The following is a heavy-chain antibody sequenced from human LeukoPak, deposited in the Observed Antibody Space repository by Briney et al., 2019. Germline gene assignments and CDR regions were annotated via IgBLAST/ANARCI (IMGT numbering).Heavy chain of an antibody. Sequence: PGGSLRLSCVASGFTFSDYYMSWIRQAPGKGPEWVSAIRGGGTSEFYADSVKDRFRISRDNSKDTLFLQMNSLRAEDTAVYYCARDPNGDYIGAFDMWGPGTMVTVSS. CDR3: ARDPNGDYIGAFDM. CDR1: GFTFSDYY. D-gene: IGHD4-17*01. CDR2: IRGGGTSE. V-gene: IGHV3-23*01. J-gene: IGHJ3*02.